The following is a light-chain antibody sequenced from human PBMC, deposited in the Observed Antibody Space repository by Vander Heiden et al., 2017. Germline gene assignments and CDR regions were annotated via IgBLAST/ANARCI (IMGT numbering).Light chain of an antibody. CDR2: GAS. V-gene: IGKV3-15*01. Sequence: DIVITQSPATLSVSPGERATLSCRASQSVRSNLAWYQQKPGQAPSLLIYGASTRATGIPARFSGSGSGTEFTLTISSLQSKDFAVYYCQQYYNWWTFGQGTKVEIK. CDR3: QQYYNWWT. CDR1: QSVRSN. J-gene: IGKJ1*01.